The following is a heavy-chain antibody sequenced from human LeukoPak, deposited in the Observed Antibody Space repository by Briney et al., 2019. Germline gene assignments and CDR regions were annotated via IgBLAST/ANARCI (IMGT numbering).Heavy chain of an antibody. CDR2: IYYSGST. Sequence: SQTLSLTFTVSSGSISSGSYYWSWIRQPAGKGLEWIGYIYYSGSTNYNPSLKSRVTISVDTSKNQFSLKLSSVTAADTAVYYCARDYYRWSGFYYYMDVWGKGTTVTVSS. CDR1: SGSISSGSYY. D-gene: IGHD3-3*01. CDR3: ARDYYRWSGFYYYMDV. J-gene: IGHJ6*03. V-gene: IGHV4-61*10.